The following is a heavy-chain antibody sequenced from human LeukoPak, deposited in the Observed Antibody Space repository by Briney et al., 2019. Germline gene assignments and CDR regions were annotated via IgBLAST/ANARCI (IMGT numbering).Heavy chain of an antibody. V-gene: IGHV3-30*03. D-gene: IGHD2-2*01. CDR2: ISYDGSNK. J-gene: IGHJ3*02. Sequence: PGGSLRLSCAASGFTFSSYGMHWVRQAPGKGLEWVAVISYDGSNKYYADSVKGRFTISRDNSKNTLYLQMNSLRAEDTAVYYCARAVAHVGGLGLDIVVVPAAISGAFDIWGQGTMVTVSS. CDR3: ARAVAHVGGLGLDIVVVPAAISGAFDI. CDR1: GFTFSSYG.